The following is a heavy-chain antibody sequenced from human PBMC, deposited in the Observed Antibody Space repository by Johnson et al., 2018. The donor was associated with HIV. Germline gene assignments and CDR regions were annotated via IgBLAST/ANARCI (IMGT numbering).Heavy chain of an antibody. CDR1: GFTFSSYA. D-gene: IGHD3-22*01. CDR3: AKDLSITMIVGDAFDL. Sequence: VQLVESGGILVQPGGSLRLSCAASGFTFSSYAMSWVRQAPGKGLEWVAAINRNGGSRYYADSVKGRFIISRDNSKNTLYLQLNSLRPEDTAVYYCAKDLSITMIVGDAFDLWSPGTMVTFSP. V-gene: IGHV3-23*04. J-gene: IGHJ3*01. CDR2: INRNGGSR.